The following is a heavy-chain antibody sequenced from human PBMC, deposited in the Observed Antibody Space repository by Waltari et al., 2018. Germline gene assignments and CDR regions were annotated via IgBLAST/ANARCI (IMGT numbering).Heavy chain of an antibody. CDR1: GFTFNTYA. Sequence: EVQLLESGGELVQAGGSRRLSCVVSGFTFNTYAINWERRAPCTCLRWVAAIIISEATLHADSVKGRFTISRDTSKDTVYLKMNSLRSDDTAVYYCAKPFYNWDDPLVSWGQGTLVTVSS. CDR2: IIISEAT. CDR3: AKPFYNWDDPLVS. J-gene: IGHJ5*02. V-gene: IGHV3-23*01. D-gene: IGHD1-20*01.